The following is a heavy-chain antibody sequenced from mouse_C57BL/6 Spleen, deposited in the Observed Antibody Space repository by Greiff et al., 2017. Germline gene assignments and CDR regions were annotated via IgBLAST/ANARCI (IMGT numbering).Heavy chain of an antibody. CDR2: ISDGGSYT. CDR3: ARDYYGSSYDYYAMDY. CDR1: GFTFSSYA. V-gene: IGHV5-4*01. J-gene: IGHJ4*01. D-gene: IGHD1-1*01. Sequence: EVQRVESGGGLVKPGGSLKLSCAASGFTFSSYAMSWVRQTPEKRLEWVATISDGGSYTYYPDNVKGRFTISRDNAKNDLYLQMSHLKSEDTAMXYCARDYYGSSYDYYAMDYWGQGTSVTVSS.